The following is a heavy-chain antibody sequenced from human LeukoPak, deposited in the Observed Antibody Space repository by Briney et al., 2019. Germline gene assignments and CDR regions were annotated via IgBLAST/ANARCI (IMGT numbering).Heavy chain of an antibody. CDR1: GSRFTSYW. CDR2: IYPGDSDT. D-gene: IGHD5-24*01. Sequence: GESLKISCKGSGSRFTSYWIGWVRQLPGKGLEWMGIIYPGDSDTRYSPSFQGQVTISADKSISTAYLQWSSLKASDTAMYYCARQEMAKIDYWGQGTLVTVSS. J-gene: IGHJ4*02. CDR3: ARQEMAKIDY. V-gene: IGHV5-51*01.